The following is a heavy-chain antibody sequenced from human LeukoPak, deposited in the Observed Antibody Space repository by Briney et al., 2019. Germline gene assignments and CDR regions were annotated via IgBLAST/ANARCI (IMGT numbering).Heavy chain of an antibody. CDR2: INHSGST. D-gene: IGHD5-18*01. CDR1: GGSFSGYY. J-gene: IGHJ5*02. Sequence: PSETLSLTCAVYGGSFSGYYWSWIRQPPGKGLEWIGEINHSGSTNYNPSLKSRVTISVDTSKNQFSLKLSSVTAADTAVYYCARGLGGYSYGLRWFDPWGQGTLVTVSS. V-gene: IGHV4-34*01. CDR3: ARGLGGYSYGLRWFDP.